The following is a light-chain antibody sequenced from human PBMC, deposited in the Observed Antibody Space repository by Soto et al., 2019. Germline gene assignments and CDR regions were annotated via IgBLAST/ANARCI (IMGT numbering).Light chain of an antibody. Sequence: ETVLTQSPGTLSLSPGERATLSCRASQSVSRNNLVWYQQRPGQPPRLLIYGASSRATGIPDRFSGSGSGTDFSLTISRLEPEDVAVYYCQQHGDSPITFVQGTRLEIK. CDR1: QSVSRNN. CDR3: QQHGDSPIT. V-gene: IGKV3-20*01. J-gene: IGKJ5*01. CDR2: GAS.